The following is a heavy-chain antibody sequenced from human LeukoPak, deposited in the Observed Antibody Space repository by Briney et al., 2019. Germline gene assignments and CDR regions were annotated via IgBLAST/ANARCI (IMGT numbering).Heavy chain of an antibody. CDR3: ASSNRGYSYGALDY. CDR2: ISYDGSNK. CDR1: GFTFSSYA. V-gene: IGHV3-30-3*01. J-gene: IGHJ4*02. Sequence: GGSLGLSCAASGFTFSSYAMHWVRQAPGKGLEWVAVISYDGSNKYYADSVKGRFTISRDNSKNTLYLQMNSLRAEDTAVYYCASSNRGYSYGALDYWGQGTLVTVSS. D-gene: IGHD5-18*01.